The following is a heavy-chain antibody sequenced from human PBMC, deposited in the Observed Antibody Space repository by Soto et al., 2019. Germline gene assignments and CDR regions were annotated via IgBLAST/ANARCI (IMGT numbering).Heavy chain of an antibody. CDR1: GFTFSTSA. CDR2: ISGSGGTT. J-gene: IGHJ4*02. CDR3: AKRDLYY. V-gene: IGHV3-23*01. Sequence: EVQLLESGGGLVQPGGSLRLSCAASGFTFSTSAMSWVRQAPGQGLEWVSGISGSGGTTYYADSVKGRFTISRDNCKNTLYLQLNSLRAEDTAVYYCAKRDLYYWGQGTLATVSS.